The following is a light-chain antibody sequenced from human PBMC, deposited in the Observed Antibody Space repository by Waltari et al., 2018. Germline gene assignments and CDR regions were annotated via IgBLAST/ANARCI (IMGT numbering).Light chain of an antibody. V-gene: IGKV3-11*01. CDR1: RSVGTY. Sequence: EIVLTQSPATLSLSPGETATLSCRASRSVGTYLAWYQQKPGQAPRLLIYDASNRATGIPDRFRGSGSGTDFTLTISSLEAEDFAVYYCQQRSNWTPHTFGQGARLEIK. J-gene: IGKJ2*01. CDR2: DAS. CDR3: QQRSNWTPHT.